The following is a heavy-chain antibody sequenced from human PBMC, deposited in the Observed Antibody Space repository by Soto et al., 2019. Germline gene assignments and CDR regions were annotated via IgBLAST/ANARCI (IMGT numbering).Heavy chain of an antibody. CDR3: ATLLVGNGGRGY. CDR1: CPSVPSHSSH. J-gene: IGHJ4*02. Sequence: SVTLSLTCSIGCPSVPSHSSHWSWIRQPPGKGLEWIGYFYDRGDSNYHPSLKSRLTISIDTSTNQLSLRLSSVTAADTAVYYCATLLVGNGGRGYWGQG. D-gene: IGHD2-2*01. CDR2: FYDRGDS. V-gene: IGHV4-61*01.